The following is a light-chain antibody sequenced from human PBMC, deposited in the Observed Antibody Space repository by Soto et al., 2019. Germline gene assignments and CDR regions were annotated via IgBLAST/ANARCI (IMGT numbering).Light chain of an antibody. CDR3: PQYGSLPLT. CDR2: VAS. V-gene: IGKV3-20*01. J-gene: IGKJ4*02. Sequence: IVLTQSPGTLSLSPGETATLSCRASQSINDDFLAWYQQRPGQAPRLLIYVASFRATGIPDRFSGSGSGTEFTLTISRLEPEDSAVYFCPQYGSLPLTFGGGRQVEIK. CDR1: QSINDDF.